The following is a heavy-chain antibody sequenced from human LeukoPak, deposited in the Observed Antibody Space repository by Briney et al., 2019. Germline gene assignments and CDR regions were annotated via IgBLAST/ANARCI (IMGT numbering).Heavy chain of an antibody. V-gene: IGHV4-61*02. J-gene: IGHJ4*02. D-gene: IGHD3-9*01. CDR3: ARGPSIRYFDWLLPPPFGYFDY. Sequence: SQTLSLTCTVSGGSISGGSYYWSWIRQPAGKGLEWIGRIYTSGSTNYNPSLKSRVTISVDTSKNQFSLKLSSVTAADTAVYYCARGPSIRYFDWLLPPPFGYFDYWGQGTLVTVSS. CDR2: IYTSGST. CDR1: GGSISGGSYY.